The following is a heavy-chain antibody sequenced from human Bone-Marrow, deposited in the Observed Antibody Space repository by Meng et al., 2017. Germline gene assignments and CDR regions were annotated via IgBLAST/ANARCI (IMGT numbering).Heavy chain of an antibody. D-gene: IGHD3-10*01. V-gene: IGHV3-23*01. Sequence: GESLKTSCAAFGFTFSSYAMSWVRQAPGKGLEWVSAISGSGGSTYYADSVKGRFTISRDNSKNTLYLQMNSPRAEDTAVYYCAKDPHYYGSGSSPIAFDIWGQGTMVTVSS. CDR3: AKDPHYYGSGSSPIAFDI. CDR1: GFTFSSYA. CDR2: ISGSGGST. J-gene: IGHJ3*02.